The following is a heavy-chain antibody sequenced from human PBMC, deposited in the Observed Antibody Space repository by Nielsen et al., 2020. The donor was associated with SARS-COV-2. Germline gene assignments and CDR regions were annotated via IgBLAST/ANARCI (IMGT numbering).Heavy chain of an antibody. CDR3: ATDDTSGWFEFDS. Sequence: ASVKVSCKASGYTFTSYGISWVRQAPGQGLEWMGRISPSNGNTKYAQRFQGRVTLTTDTSTSTAYMELKSLRSDDTAVYYCATDDTSGWFEFDSWGQGTLVTVSS. D-gene: IGHD6-19*01. J-gene: IGHJ4*02. V-gene: IGHV1-18*01. CDR2: ISPSNGNT. CDR1: GYTFTSYG.